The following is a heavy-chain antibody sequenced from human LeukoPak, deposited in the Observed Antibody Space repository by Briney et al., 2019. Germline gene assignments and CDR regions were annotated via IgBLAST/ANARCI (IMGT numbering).Heavy chain of an antibody. CDR3: ARGGEYSSSWGPHVAFDI. D-gene: IGHD6-6*01. Sequence: GGSLRLSCAASGFTFSSYSMNWVRQAPGKGLEWVSSISSSSSYIYYADSVKGRFTISRDDAKNSLYLQMNSLRAEDTAVYDCARGGEYSSSWGPHVAFDILGQGTMVTVSS. J-gene: IGHJ3*02. CDR2: ISSSSSYI. V-gene: IGHV3-21*01. CDR1: GFTFSSYS.